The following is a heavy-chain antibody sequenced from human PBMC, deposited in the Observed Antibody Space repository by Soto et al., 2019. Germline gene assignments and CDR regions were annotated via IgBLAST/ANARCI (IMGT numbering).Heavy chain of an antibody. Sequence: PSETLSLTCTVSGGSISSNSHYWGWIRQPPGKGLEWIGSVFKSGSTKYSASLKSRVTISVDTSKDQLSMRLSSVTVADTAVYYCARLFTESYYIDSWGHGTLVTVSS. J-gene: IGHJ5*01. CDR2: VFKSGST. V-gene: IGHV4-39*01. CDR3: ARLFTESYYIDS. D-gene: IGHD1-26*01. CDR1: GGSISSNSHY.